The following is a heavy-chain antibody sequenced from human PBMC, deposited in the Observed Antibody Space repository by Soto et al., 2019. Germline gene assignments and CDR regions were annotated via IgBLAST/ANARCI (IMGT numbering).Heavy chain of an antibody. J-gene: IGHJ6*02. D-gene: IGHD1-26*01. CDR3: ATGGISMSTGALNDMDV. CDR2: IIPLFGTT. Sequence: QIQLVQSGAEVKKPGSSVKVSCKASGGTFSSYIFTWMRQAPGQGLEWMGGIIPLFGTTKYAVNFQGRVTLTADESTSTPYMEVTGLRSEDTAVYYCATGGISMSTGALNDMDVWGQGTTVIVS. CDR1: GGTFSSYI. V-gene: IGHV1-69*12.